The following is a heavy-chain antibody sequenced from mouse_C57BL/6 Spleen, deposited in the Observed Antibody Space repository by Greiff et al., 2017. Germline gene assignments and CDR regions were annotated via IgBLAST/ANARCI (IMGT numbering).Heavy chain of an antibody. CDR1: GYTFTSYW. CDR3: AGWDTTVVANGYFDV. D-gene: IGHD1-1*01. CDR2: IYPGSGST. J-gene: IGHJ1*03. V-gene: IGHV1-55*01. Sequence: QVQLQQPGAELVKPGASVKMSCKASGYTFTSYWITWVKQRPGQGLEWIGDIYPGSGSTNYNEKFKSKATLTVDTSSSAAYMQLSSLTSEDSAVYDCAGWDTTVVANGYFDVWGTGTTVTVSA.